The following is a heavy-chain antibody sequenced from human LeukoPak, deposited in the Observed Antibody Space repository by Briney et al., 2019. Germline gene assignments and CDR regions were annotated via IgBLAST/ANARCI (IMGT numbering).Heavy chain of an antibody. V-gene: IGHV1-2*02. CDR3: ARDYSSSIDS. CDR2: INPNSGDT. Sequence: ASVKVSCKASGYTFTTYAMHWLRQAPGQTLEWMGWINPNSGDTNYAQKFQGRVTMTRDTSISTAYMELSRLRSDDTAVYYCARDYSSSIDSWGQGTLVTVSS. J-gene: IGHJ4*02. D-gene: IGHD6-13*01. CDR1: GYTFTTYA.